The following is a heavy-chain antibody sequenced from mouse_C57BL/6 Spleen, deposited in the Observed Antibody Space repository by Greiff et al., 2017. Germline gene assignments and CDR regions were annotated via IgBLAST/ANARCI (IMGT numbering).Heavy chain of an antibody. D-gene: IGHD3-1*01. CDR2: ISGGGGNT. CDR3: ARRGLRGAMDY. Sequence: DVQLVESGGGLVKPGGSLKLSCAASGFTFSSYTMSWVRQTPGKRLEWVATISGGGGNTYYPDSVKGRFTISRDNAKNTLYLQMSSLRSEDTALYYCARRGLRGAMDYWGQGTSVTVSS. J-gene: IGHJ4*01. CDR1: GFTFSSYT. V-gene: IGHV5-9*01.